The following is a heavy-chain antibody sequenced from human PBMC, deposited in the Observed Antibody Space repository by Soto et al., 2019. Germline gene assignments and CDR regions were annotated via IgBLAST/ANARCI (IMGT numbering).Heavy chain of an antibody. D-gene: IGHD3-3*01. V-gene: IGHV3-7*01. J-gene: IGHJ4*02. CDR3: ATEVWVYYDFWSGYSVY. CDR1: GFTFSSYW. Sequence: EVQLVESGGGLVQPGGSLSLSCAASGFTFSSYWMSWVRQAPGKGLEWVANIKEDGSDMYYVDSVKGRFTISRDNAKNSLYLQMNSLRAEDTAVYYCATEVWVYYDFWSGYSVYWGQGTLVTVSS. CDR2: IKEDGSDM.